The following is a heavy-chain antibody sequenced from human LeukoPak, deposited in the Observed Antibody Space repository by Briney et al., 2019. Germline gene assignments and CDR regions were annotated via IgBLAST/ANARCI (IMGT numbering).Heavy chain of an antibody. V-gene: IGHV3-11*04. CDR2: ISSSGSTI. Sequence: KPGGSLRLSCAASGFTFSDYYMSWIRQAPGKGLEWVSYISSSGSTIYYADSVKGRFTISRDNAKNSLYLQMNSLRAEDTAVYYCARDWRYYYDSSGYFHFDYWGQGTLVTVSS. J-gene: IGHJ4*02. CDR1: GFTFSDYY. D-gene: IGHD3-22*01. CDR3: ARDWRYYYDSSGYFHFDY.